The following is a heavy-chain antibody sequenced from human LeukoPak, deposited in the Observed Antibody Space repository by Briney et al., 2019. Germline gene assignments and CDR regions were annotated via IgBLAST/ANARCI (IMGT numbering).Heavy chain of an antibody. D-gene: IGHD4-11*01. CDR3: ARHDYSTARDY. CDR2: VYYSGST. V-gene: IGHV4-59*01. Sequence: SETLSLTCTVSGGSISSYYWSWIRQPPGKGLEWIGYVYYSGSTNYNPSLKSRVTISVDTSKNQFSLKLSSVTAADTAVYYCARHDYSTARDYWGQGTLVTVSS. J-gene: IGHJ4*02. CDR1: GGSISSYY.